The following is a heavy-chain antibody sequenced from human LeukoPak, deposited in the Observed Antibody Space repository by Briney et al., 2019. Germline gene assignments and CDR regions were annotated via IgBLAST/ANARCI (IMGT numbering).Heavy chain of an antibody. J-gene: IGHJ6*03. V-gene: IGHV1-69*06. CDR3: ARDRVAARPVYHYYMDV. Sequence: SVKVSCKASGGTFSSYAISWVRQAPGQGLEWMGGIIPIFGTANYAQKFQGRVTITADKSTSTAYMELSSLRSEDTAVYYCARDRVAARPVYHYYMDVWGKGTTVTVSS. CDR1: GGTFSSYA. D-gene: IGHD6-6*01. CDR2: IIPIFGTA.